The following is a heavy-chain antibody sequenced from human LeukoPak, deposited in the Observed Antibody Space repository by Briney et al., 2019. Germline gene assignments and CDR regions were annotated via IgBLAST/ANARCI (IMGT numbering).Heavy chain of an antibody. J-gene: IGHJ4*02. D-gene: IGHD3-10*01. V-gene: IGHV1-18*01. Sequence: GASVKVSCKASGYTFTRHGISWVRQAPGQGVEWMGWISTYNGDTTYAQEFQGRVTMTTDTSTSTAYMELRSLRPDDTAVYYCARDEGRVSGSYNPWGQGTLVTVSS. CDR1: GYTFTRHG. CDR2: ISTYNGDT. CDR3: ARDEGRVSGSYNP.